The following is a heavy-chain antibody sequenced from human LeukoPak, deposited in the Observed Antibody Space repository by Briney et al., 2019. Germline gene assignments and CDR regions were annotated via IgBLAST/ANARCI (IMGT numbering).Heavy chain of an antibody. CDR2: IIPIFGIA. CDR3: ARALSGASGWYGDFGY. D-gene: IGHD6-19*01. J-gene: IGHJ4*02. V-gene: IGHV1-69*04. Sequence: SVKVSCKASGGTFSSYAISWVRQAPGQGLEWMGRIIPIFGIANYAQKFQGRVTITADKSTSTAYMELSSLRSEDTAVYYCARALSGASGWYGDFGYWGQGTLVTVSS. CDR1: GGTFSSYA.